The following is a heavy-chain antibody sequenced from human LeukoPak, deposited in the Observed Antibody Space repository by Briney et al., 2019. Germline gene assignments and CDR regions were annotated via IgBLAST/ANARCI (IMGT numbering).Heavy chain of an antibody. CDR1: GFTFSSYS. Sequence: PGGSLRLSCAASGFTFSSYSMNWVRQAPGKGLEWVSSISSSSSYIYYADPVKGRFTISRDNAKNSLYLQMNSLRAEDTAVYYCARDPPDIVATINRFDYWGQGTLVTVSS. J-gene: IGHJ4*02. CDR2: ISSSSSYI. V-gene: IGHV3-21*01. D-gene: IGHD5-12*01. CDR3: ARDPPDIVATINRFDY.